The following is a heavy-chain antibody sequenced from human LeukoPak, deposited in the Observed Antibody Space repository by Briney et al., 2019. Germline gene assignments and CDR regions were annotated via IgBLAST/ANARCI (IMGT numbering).Heavy chain of an antibody. Sequence: PGGSLRLSCAASGFTFSSYAMSWVRQAPGKGREWVSAISGSGGSTYYADSVKGRFTISRDNSKNTLYLQMNSVRAEDTAVYYCAKSTVTIWGLTGYWGQGTLVTISS. CDR1: GFTFSSYA. V-gene: IGHV3-23*01. CDR3: AKSTVTIWGLTGY. J-gene: IGHJ4*02. CDR2: ISGSGGST. D-gene: IGHD4-17*01.